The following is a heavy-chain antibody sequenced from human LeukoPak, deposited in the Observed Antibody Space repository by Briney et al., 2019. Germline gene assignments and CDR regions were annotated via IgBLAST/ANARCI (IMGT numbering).Heavy chain of an antibody. CDR3: ARTTAATHGVFDY. CDR2: IWLDGSYK. D-gene: IGHD2-15*01. J-gene: IGHJ4*02. Sequence: GGSLRLSCAASGFTFSSYGMLWVRQAPGKGLEWVALIWLDGSYKYYVDSVKGRFTISRDNSKNTVYLQINSLRAEDTALYYCARTTAATHGVFDYWGQGTLVTVSS. CDR1: GFTFSSYG. V-gene: IGHV3-33*01.